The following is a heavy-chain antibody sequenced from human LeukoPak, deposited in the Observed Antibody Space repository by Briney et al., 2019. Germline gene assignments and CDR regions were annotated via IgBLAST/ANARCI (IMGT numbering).Heavy chain of an antibody. CDR1: GFTFSSYA. CDR3: AKDEYSSSRVTRYYFDY. D-gene: IGHD6-13*01. Sequence: PGGSLRLSCAASGFTFSSYAMSWVRQAPGKGLEGVSAISGSGGSTYYADTVKGRFTISRDDSKNTLYLQMNSLRAEDTAVYYCAKDEYSSSRVTRYYFDYWGQGTLVTVSS. J-gene: IGHJ4*02. V-gene: IGHV3-23*01. CDR2: ISGSGGST.